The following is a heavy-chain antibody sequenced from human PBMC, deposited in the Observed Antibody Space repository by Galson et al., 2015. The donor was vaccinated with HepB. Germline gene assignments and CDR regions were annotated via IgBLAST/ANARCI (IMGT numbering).Heavy chain of an antibody. CDR3: VKDGDFPS. Sequence: LRLSCAASGFTFDDYAMHWVRQAPGKGLEWVSGITWNSGTKDYADSVKGRFTISRDNAKNSLYLEMNSLRGEDTALYYCVKDGDFPSWGKGTTITVSS. CDR1: GFTFDDYA. V-gene: IGHV3-9*01. J-gene: IGHJ6*04. CDR2: ITWNSGTK. D-gene: IGHD3-3*01.